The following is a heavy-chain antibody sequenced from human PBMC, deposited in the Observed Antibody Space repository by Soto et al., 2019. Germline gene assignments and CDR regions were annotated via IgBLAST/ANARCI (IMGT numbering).Heavy chain of an antibody. V-gene: IGHV1-18*04. Sequence: QVQLVQSGAEVKKPGASVKVSCKASGYTFTSYGISWVRQAPGQGLEWMGWISAYNGNTNYAQKLQGRVTMTTDTPTSTAYMELRSLRSDDTAVYYCARSGVITWAAGYYGMDVWGQGTTVTVSS. CDR3: ARSGVITWAAGYYGMDV. CDR2: ISAYNGNT. D-gene: IGHD3-16*01. J-gene: IGHJ6*02. CDR1: GYTFTSYG.